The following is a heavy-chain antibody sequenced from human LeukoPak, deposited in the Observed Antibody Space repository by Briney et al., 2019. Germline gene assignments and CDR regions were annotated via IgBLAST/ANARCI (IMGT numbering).Heavy chain of an antibody. Sequence: GGSLRLSCAASGFTFSSYEMNWVRQAPGKGLEWVSYISSSGSTIYYADSAKGRFTISRDNSKNTLDLQMNSLRADDTAIYYCAKGPFFYYDASGYNYYDLWGQGTLVTVSS. CDR2: ISSSGSTI. V-gene: IGHV3-48*03. J-gene: IGHJ4*02. CDR3: AKGPFFYYDASGYNYYDL. D-gene: IGHD3-22*01. CDR1: GFTFSSYE.